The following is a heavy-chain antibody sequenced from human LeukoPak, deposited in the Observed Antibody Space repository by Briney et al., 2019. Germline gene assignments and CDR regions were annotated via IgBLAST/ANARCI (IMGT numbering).Heavy chain of an antibody. CDR1: GFTFSTYW. D-gene: IGHD6-19*01. V-gene: IGHV4-34*01. Sequence: GSLRLSCSASGFTFSTYWMSWVRQPPGKGLEWIGEINHSGSTNYNPSLKSRVTISVDTSKNQFSLKLSSVTAADTAVYYCARGQKGAVAAYYFDYWGQGTLVTVSS. J-gene: IGHJ4*02. CDR2: INHSGST. CDR3: ARGQKGAVAAYYFDY.